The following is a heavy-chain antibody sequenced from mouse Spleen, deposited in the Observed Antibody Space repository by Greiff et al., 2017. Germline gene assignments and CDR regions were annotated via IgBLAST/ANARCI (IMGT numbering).Heavy chain of an antibody. V-gene: IGHV14-2*01. CDR1: GFNITDYY. CDR2: IDPEDGDT. J-gene: IGHJ1*01. Sequence: VQLQQSGAELVKPGASVKLSCTASGFNITDYYMHWVKQRTEQGLEWIGRIDPEDGDTKYAPKFQGKATITADTSSNTAYLQLSSLTSEDTAVYYCGRQITTVVATDWYCDVWGAGTTVTVSS. CDR3: GRQITTVVATDWYCDV. D-gene: IGHD1-1*01.